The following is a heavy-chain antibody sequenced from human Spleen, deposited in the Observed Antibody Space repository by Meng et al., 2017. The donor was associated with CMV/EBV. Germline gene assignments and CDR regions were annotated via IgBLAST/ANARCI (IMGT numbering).Heavy chain of an antibody. Sequence: QITLKESGPPLVKPTQTLTLTCTFSGFSLSTSGVGVGWIRQPPGKALEWLVLIYWDDDKRYSPSLKSRLTITKDTSKNQVVLTMTNMDPVDTATYYCAHTLYYYDSSGYYHYWGQGTLVTVSS. CDR1: GFSLSTSGVG. J-gene: IGHJ4*02. CDR3: AHTLYYYDSSGYYHY. D-gene: IGHD3-22*01. V-gene: IGHV2-5*02. CDR2: IYWDDDK.